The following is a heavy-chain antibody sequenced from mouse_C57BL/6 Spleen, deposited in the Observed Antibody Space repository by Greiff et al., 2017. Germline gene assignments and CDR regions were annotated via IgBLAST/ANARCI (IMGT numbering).Heavy chain of an antibody. CDR2: ISSGSSTI. J-gene: IGHJ3*01. V-gene: IGHV5-17*01. CDR1: GFTFSDYG. CDR3: AREGNYYGSSPFAY. Sequence: EVQLVESGGGLVKPGGSLKLSCAASGFTFSDYGMHWVRQAPEKGLEWVAYISSGSSTIYYADTVKGRFTISRDNAKNTLFLQMTSLRSEDTAMXYCAREGNYYGSSPFAYWGQGTLVTVSA. D-gene: IGHD1-1*01.